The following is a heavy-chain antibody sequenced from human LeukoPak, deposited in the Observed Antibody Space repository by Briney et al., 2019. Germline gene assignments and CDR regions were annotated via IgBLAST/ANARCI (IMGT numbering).Heavy chain of an antibody. CDR2: IYSGGST. Sequence: PGGSLRPSCAASDLTVSSNYMTWVRQAPGKGLEWVSVIYSGGSTYYADSVKGRFTISTHNSKNTLYLQMNSLRAEDTAVYFCARCYSSGWQTIEYFDYWGQGTLVTVSS. V-gene: IGHV3-53*04. CDR1: DLTVSSNY. J-gene: IGHJ4*02. CDR3: ARCYSSGWQTIEYFDY. D-gene: IGHD6-19*01.